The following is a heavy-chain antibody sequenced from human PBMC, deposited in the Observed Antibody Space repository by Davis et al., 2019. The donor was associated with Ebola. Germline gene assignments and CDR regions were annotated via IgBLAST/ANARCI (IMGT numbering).Heavy chain of an antibody. D-gene: IGHD3-10*01. J-gene: IGHJ4*02. Sequence: GGSLRLSCKGSGYSFTSYWIGWVRQMPGKGLEWMGIIYPSDSDTRYSPSFQGQVTISADKSFSTAYLQWSGLKASDTAMYYCARMGKSYYDSLWDYWGQGTLVTVSS. CDR2: IYPSDSDT. CDR3: ARMGKSYYDSLWDY. CDR1: GYSFTSYW. V-gene: IGHV5-51*01.